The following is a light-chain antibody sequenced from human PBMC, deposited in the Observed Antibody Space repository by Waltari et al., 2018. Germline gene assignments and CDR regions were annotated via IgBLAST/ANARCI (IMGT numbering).Light chain of an antibody. CDR1: QSIASN. V-gene: IGKV3-15*01. CDR2: GVS. J-gene: IGKJ3*01. Sequence: EIVLTQSPATLSVPRGEGASLSSRASQSIASNLAWYQQKPGQSPRLLIYGVSTRASDTPARFSGSGSGTDFTLSVSGLQSEDSAVYYCQQYNNWPFLTFGPGTKLEIK. CDR3: QQYNNWPFLT.